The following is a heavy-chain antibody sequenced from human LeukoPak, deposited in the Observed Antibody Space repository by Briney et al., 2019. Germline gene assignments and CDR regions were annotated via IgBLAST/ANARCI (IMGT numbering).Heavy chain of an antibody. CDR1: GYTFTNYG. CDR2: ISAYNGNT. CDR3: ARDPLPYSSSWYYFDY. J-gene: IGHJ4*02. Sequence: ASVKVSCKASGYTFTNYGISWVRQAPGQGLEWMGWISAYNGNTNDAQKLQGRVTMTTDTSTSTAYMELRSLRSDDTAVYYCARDPLPYSSSWYYFDYWGQGTLVTVSS. D-gene: IGHD6-13*01. V-gene: IGHV1-18*04.